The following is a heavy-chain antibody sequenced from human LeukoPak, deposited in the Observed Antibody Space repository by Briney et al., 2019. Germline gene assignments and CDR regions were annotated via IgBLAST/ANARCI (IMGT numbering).Heavy chain of an antibody. D-gene: IGHD1-1*01. J-gene: IGHJ4*02. CDR1: GYPFIEYS. CDR3: ARDHNYAFDN. V-gene: IGHV3-48*01. CDR2: IGIDSGNT. Sequence: GGSLRLSCTASGYPFIEYSMNWVRQAPGKGLEWISYIGIDSGNTKYADSVRGRFTISADKAKNSLYLQMNSLRVEDTAVYYCARDHNYAFDNWGQGTLVSVAS.